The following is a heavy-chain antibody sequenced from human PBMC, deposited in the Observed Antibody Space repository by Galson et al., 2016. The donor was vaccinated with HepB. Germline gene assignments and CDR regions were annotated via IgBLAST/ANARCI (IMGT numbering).Heavy chain of an antibody. D-gene: IGHD1-1*01. J-gene: IGHJ4*02. CDR1: GYTFSNYG. V-gene: IGHV1-18*04. Sequence: SVTVSCKASGYTFSNYGITWVRQVPGQGLEWMGWISGHNGNTVYAQKFQGRVTVTTDASTSTAFMEMRSLRSDDTAVYYCARDWAEVFTNADNWGQGTLVTVTP. CDR3: ARDWAEVFTNADN. CDR2: ISGHNGNT.